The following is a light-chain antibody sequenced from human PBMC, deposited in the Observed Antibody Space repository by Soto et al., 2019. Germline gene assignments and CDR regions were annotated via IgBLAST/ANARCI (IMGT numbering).Light chain of an antibody. CDR1: QSISSW. CDR3: LQHNTYPRT. Sequence: DIQMNQSPSTLSASVGDRFSITCRASQSISSWLAWYQQKPGKAPKLLIYDASSLESGVPSRFSGSGSGTEFTVTISSLQPEDFATYYCLQHNTYPRTFGQGTKVDIK. V-gene: IGKV1-5*01. CDR2: DAS. J-gene: IGKJ1*01.